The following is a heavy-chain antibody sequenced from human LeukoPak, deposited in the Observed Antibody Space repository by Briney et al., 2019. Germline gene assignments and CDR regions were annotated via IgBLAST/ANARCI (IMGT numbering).Heavy chain of an antibody. D-gene: IGHD6-13*01. Sequence: ASVKVSCKASGYTFTSYGISWVRQATGQGLEWMGWMNPNSGNTGYAQKFQGRVTMTRNTSISTAYMELSSLRSEDTAVYYCARARPGYSKAVAPAYYFDYWGQGTLVTVSS. CDR2: MNPNSGNT. CDR1: GYTFTSYG. CDR3: ARARPGYSKAVAPAYYFDY. J-gene: IGHJ4*02. V-gene: IGHV1-8*02.